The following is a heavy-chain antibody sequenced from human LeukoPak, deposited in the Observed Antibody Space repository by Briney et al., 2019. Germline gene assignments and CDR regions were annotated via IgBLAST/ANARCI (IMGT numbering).Heavy chain of an antibody. CDR1: GGSFSNYY. V-gene: IGHV4-4*07. CDR2: IYTSGST. Sequence: SETLSLTCTVSGGSFSNYYWSWIRQPAGKGLEWIGRIYTSGSTNYNPSVKSRVTMSVDTSNNQFPLKLTSVTAADTAVYYCAKHPPQSYGWDVWGQGPTVTVSS. J-gene: IGHJ6*02. CDR3: AKHPPQSYGWDV.